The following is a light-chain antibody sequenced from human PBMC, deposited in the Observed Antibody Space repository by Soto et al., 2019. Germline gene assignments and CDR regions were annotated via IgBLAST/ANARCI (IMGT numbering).Light chain of an antibody. CDR2: GAV. V-gene: IGKV1-39*01. J-gene: IGKJ4*01. CDR1: QSISSY. CDR3: QQSHSSPRT. Sequence: DIQMTQSPSSLSASVGGRVTVTCRASQSISSYLNWYQQKPGKAPKLLIYGAVNLQSGVPSRFSGSGSGTDFTLTISSLQPEDFAIYYCQQSHSSPRTFGGGTKVEIK.